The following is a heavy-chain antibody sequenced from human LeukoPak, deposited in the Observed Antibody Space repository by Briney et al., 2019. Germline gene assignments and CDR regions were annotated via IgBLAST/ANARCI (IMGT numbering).Heavy chain of an antibody. Sequence: SETLSLTCTVSGGSISSSSYYWGWIRQPPGKGLEWIGSIYYSGSTYYNPSLKSRVTISVDTSKNQFSMKLSSVTAADTAVYYCARRYDFWSGYYGYWGQGTLVTVSS. J-gene: IGHJ4*02. CDR1: GGSISSSSYY. D-gene: IGHD3-3*01. V-gene: IGHV4-39*01. CDR2: IYYSGST. CDR3: ARRYDFWSGYYGY.